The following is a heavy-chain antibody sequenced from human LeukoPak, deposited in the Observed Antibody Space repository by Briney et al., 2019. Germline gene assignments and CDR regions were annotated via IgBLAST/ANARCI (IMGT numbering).Heavy chain of an antibody. CDR2: INPNTGGT. CDR1: GYTFTGYY. CDR3: ARGEHGARSSYFTIFGVDPPGGWFDP. V-gene: IGHV1-2*02. Sequence: ASVKVSCKASGYTFTGYYMHWVRQAPGQGLEWMGWINPNTGGTDYAQKFQGRVTMTRDTSITTAYMELSRLRSDDTAVYYCARGEHGARSSYFTIFGVDPPGGWFDPWGQGTLVTVSS. J-gene: IGHJ5*02. D-gene: IGHD3-3*01.